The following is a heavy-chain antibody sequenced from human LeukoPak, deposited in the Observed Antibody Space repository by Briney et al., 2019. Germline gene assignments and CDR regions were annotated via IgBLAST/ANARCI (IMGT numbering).Heavy chain of an antibody. CDR1: GFTFSNYG. CDR3: AKSGVYCGGDCYFDH. V-gene: IGHV3-30*02. J-gene: IGHJ4*02. Sequence: GGSLRLSCAASGFTFSNYGMHWVRQAPGKGLEWVALLRYDGSNQYYADSAKGRFTISRDNSKNTLYLQLNSLRAEDTAVYYCAKSGVYCGGDCYFDHWGQGILVTVSS. CDR2: LRYDGSNQ. D-gene: IGHD2-21*02.